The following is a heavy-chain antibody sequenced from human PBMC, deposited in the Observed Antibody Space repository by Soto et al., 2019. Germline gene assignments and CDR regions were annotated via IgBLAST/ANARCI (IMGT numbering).Heavy chain of an antibody. CDR1: GFTFSSHA. CDR2: ISGSGGST. D-gene: IGHD4-17*01. Sequence: GFLRLSCAASGFTFSSHAMSWVRQAPGKGLEWVSAISGSGGSTYYADSVKGRFTISRDNSKNTLYLQMNSLRAEDTAVYYCAKXFSADYGDYLWYFDLWGRGTLVTVSS. J-gene: IGHJ2*01. CDR3: AKXFSADYGDYLWYFDL. V-gene: IGHV3-23*01.